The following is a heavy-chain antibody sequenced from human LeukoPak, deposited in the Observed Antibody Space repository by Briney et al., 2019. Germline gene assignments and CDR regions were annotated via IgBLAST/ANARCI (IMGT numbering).Heavy chain of an antibody. CDR2: INLNSGGT. J-gene: IGHJ4*02. V-gene: IGHV1-2*02. Sequence: GASVKVSCKSSGSSFTDYYIHWVRQRPGQGLGWKWWINLNSGGTNYSQKFQGRGTMTMDTAISTAYLELNMMRPDAKAVAFWSRVLARYGNLDYWGQGILVTVSS. D-gene: IGHD1-14*01. CDR3: SRVLARYGNLDY. CDR1: GSSFTDYY.